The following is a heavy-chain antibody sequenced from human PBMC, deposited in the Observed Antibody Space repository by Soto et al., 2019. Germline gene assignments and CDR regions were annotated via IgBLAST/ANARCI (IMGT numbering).Heavy chain of an antibody. CDR3: AKSSSGCVDY. Sequence: NPSETLSLTCAVSGYSISSGYYWGWIRQPPGKGLEWIGSIYHSGSTYYNPSLKSRVTISVDTSKNQFSLKLSSVTAADTAVYYCAKSSSGCVDYSGQGCLVTVSS. CDR1: GYSISSGYY. D-gene: IGHD6-19*01. V-gene: IGHV4-38-2*01. CDR2: IYHSGST. J-gene: IGHJ4*02.